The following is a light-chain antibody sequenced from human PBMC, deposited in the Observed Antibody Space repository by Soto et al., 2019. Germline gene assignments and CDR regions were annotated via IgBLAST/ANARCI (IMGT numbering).Light chain of an antibody. CDR3: QQYNNWPPWT. CDR1: QSVSSN. V-gene: IGKV3-15*01. J-gene: IGKJ1*01. CDR2: GAS. Sequence: EIVMTQSPATLSVSPGERATLSRRASQSVSSNFAWYQQKPGQAPRLLIYGASTRATGIPARFSGSGSGTEFTLTISSLKSEDFAVYLCQQYNNWPPWTFGQGNKVDIK.